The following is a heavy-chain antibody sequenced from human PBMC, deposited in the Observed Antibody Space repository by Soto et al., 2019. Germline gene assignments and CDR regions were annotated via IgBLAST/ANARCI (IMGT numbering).Heavy chain of an antibody. J-gene: IGHJ6*02. CDR3: ARDSIVPTYYDFWSGYPAVYGMDV. V-gene: IGHV4-59*01. CDR1: GGSISSYY. CDR2: IYYSGST. D-gene: IGHD3-3*01. Sequence: SETLSLTCTVSGGSISSYYWSWIRQPPGKGLEWIGYIYYSGSTNYNPSLKSRVTISVDTSKNQFSLKLSSVTAADTAVYYCARDSIVPTYYDFWSGYPAVYGMDVWGQGTTVTVSS.